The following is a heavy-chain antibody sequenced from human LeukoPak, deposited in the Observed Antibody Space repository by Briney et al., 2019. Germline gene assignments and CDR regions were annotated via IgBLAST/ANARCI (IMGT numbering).Heavy chain of an antibody. CDR2: IWYDGSNK. D-gene: IGHD2-2*02. V-gene: IGHV3-33*01. CDR1: GFTFSSYG. J-gene: IGHJ4*02. CDR3: ARVVVVPAAIGAYEGGYFDY. Sequence: GRSLRLSCAASGFTFSSYGMHWVRQAPGKGLEWVAVIWYDGSNKYYADSVKGRFTISRDNSKNTLYLQMNSLRAEDTAVYYRARVVVVPAAIGAYEGGYFDYWGQGTLVTVSS.